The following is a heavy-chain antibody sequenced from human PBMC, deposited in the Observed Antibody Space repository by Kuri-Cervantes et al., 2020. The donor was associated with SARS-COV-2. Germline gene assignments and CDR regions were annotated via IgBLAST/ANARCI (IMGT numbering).Heavy chain of an antibody. V-gene: IGHV3-11*06. CDR3: ARGIHEGLDV. D-gene: IGHD5-18*01. Sequence: LSLTCAVYGGSFSGYYWSWIRQAPGMGLEWISFISSSGTYINYADSVKGRFTISRDGAKNSLYLQMHSLRADDTAVYYCARGIHEGLDVWGPGTTVTVSS. J-gene: IGHJ6*02. CDR1: GGSFSGYY. CDR2: ISSSGTYI.